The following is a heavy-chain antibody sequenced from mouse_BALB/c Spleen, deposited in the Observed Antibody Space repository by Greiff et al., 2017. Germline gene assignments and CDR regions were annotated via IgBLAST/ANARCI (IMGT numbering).Heavy chain of an antibody. J-gene: IGHJ4*01. D-gene: IGHD2-14*01. Sequence: QVQLKESGAELVRPGTSVKVSCKASGYAFTNYLIEWVKQRPGQGLEWIGVINPGSGGTNYNEKFKGKATLTADKSSSTAYMQLSSLTSDDSAVYFCARDRYYAMDYWGQGTSVTVSS. CDR2: INPGSGGT. V-gene: IGHV1-54*01. CDR1: GYAFTNYL. CDR3: ARDRYYAMDY.